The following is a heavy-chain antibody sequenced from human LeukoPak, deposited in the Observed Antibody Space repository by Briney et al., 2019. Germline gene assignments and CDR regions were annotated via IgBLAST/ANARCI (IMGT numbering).Heavy chain of an antibody. Sequence: ASVKVSCKGSGYTFTGYYVHWVRQAPGQGLEWMGWMNPNTGETDYAQKFQGRVTMTRDTSISTAYMELSRLRSDDTAVYYCARGRYSSGDYWGQGTLVTVSS. D-gene: IGHD6-25*01. CDR2: MNPNTGET. CDR3: ARGRYSSGDY. V-gene: IGHV1-2*02. CDR1: GYTFTGYY. J-gene: IGHJ4*02.